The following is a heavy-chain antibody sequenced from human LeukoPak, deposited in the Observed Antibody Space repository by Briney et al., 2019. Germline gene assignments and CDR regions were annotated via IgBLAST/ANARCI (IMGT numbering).Heavy chain of an antibody. CDR1: GYTFTAYY. Sequence: PVASVKVSCKASGYTFTAYYMHWVRQAPGQGPEWMGWINPNSGVTNYAQKFQGRVIMTSDTSISTAYMEFSRLRSDDTAMYYFARDLGVTVRPFSLFYWGQGTLVTVSS. D-gene: IGHD6-6*01. J-gene: IGHJ4*02. CDR3: ARDLGVTVRPFSLFY. V-gene: IGHV1-2*02. CDR2: INPNSGVT.